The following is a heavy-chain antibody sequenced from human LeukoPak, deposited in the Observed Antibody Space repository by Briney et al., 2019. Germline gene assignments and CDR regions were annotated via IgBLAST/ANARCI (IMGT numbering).Heavy chain of an antibody. CDR2: IYYSGST. Sequence: SETLSLTCTVSGGFISSYYWSWIRQPPGKGLEWIGYIYYSGSTNYNRSLKSRVTISVDTSKNQFSLKLSSVTAADTAVYYCARCGYSYGPDAFDIWGQGTMVTVSS. J-gene: IGHJ3*02. CDR1: GGFISSYY. CDR3: ARCGYSYGPDAFDI. V-gene: IGHV4-59*01. D-gene: IGHD5-18*01.